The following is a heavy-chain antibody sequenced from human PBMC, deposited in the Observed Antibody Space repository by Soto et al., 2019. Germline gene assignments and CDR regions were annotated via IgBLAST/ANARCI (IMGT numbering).Heavy chain of an antibody. V-gene: IGHV1-69*08. J-gene: IGHJ4*02. CDR2: IIPILGIA. D-gene: IGHD5-18*01. CDR1: GGTFSSYT. CDR3: ARDHYPDRYTSVDY. Sequence: QVQLVQSGAEVKKPGSSVKVSCKASGGTFSSYTISWVRQAPGQGLEWMGRIIPILGIANYAQKFQGRVTITADKTPSTAYMELSSLRSEDTAVYYCARDHYPDRYTSVDYWGQGTLVTVSS.